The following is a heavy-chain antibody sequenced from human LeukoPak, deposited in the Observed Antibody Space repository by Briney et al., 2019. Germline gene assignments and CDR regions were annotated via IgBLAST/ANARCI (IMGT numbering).Heavy chain of an antibody. CDR2: IYKSGTT. V-gene: IGHV4-4*07. Sequence: PSETLSLTCTVSLGSIKNYYWSWIRHPAGKGLEGVGRIYKSGTTYYSPSLKSRVTISVDTSKNQFFLNLSSVTATDTAVYYCARGEVGSIGRLGYWGQGILVTVSS. J-gene: IGHJ4*02. D-gene: IGHD1-26*01. CDR1: LGSIKNYY. CDR3: ARGEVGSIGRLGY.